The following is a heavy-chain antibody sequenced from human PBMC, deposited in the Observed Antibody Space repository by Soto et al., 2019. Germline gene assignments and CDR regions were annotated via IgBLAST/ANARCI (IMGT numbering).Heavy chain of an antibody. CDR2: IDPSDSYT. CDR3: AREVITFGGVIGYFDY. J-gene: IGHJ4*02. Sequence: PGESLKISCKGSGYSFTSYWISWVRQMPGKGLEWMGRIDPSDSYTNYSPSFQGHVTISADKSISTAYLQWSSLKASDTAMYYCAREVITFGGVIGYFDYWGQGTLVTVSS. V-gene: IGHV5-10-1*01. CDR1: GYSFTSYW. D-gene: IGHD3-16*02.